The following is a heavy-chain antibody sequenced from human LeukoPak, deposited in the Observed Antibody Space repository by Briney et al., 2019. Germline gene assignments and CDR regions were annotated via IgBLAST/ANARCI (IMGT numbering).Heavy chain of an antibody. CDR1: GFTFDDYT. CDR3: VKDRAQMSTIEYYFDY. Sequence: GGSLRLSCAASGFTFDDYTVHWVRQAPGKGLEWVSLITWDGGNTYYADSVEGRFTISRDNSRNSLYLQMNSLKTEDSALYYCVKDRAQMSTIEYYFDYWGQGTLVTVSS. V-gene: IGHV3-43*01. D-gene: IGHD5-24*01. CDR2: ITWDGGNT. J-gene: IGHJ4*02.